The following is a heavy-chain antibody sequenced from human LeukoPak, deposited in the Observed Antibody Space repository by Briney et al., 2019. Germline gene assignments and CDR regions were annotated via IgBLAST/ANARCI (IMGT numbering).Heavy chain of an antibody. Sequence: SETLSLTCTVSGGSINNYYWSWIRQPAGKGLEWIGRIYTRGSTNYNPSLKSRVTMSVDTSKNQFSLELSSVTAADTVVYYCARGRYCSADICSGGDAFDIWGQGTMVSVSS. D-gene: IGHD2-15*01. J-gene: IGHJ3*02. CDR3: ARGRYCSADICSGGDAFDI. CDR2: IYTRGST. V-gene: IGHV4-4*07. CDR1: GGSINNYY.